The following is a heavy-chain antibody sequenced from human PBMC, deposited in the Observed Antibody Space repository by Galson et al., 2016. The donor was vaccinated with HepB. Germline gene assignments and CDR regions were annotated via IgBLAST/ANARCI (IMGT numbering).Heavy chain of an antibody. Sequence: SLRLSCAASGFTLSSYGMHWVRQAPGKGLEWVAVIWYDASNKYYADSVKGRFTISRDNSKNTLFLQMNSLRAEDTAVYYCARESYYDDSGSGGGDDWGQGTLVTVSS. V-gene: IGHV3-33*01. CDR2: IWYDASNK. CDR1: GFTLSSYG. CDR3: ARESYYDDSGSGGGDD. J-gene: IGHJ4*02. D-gene: IGHD3-22*01.